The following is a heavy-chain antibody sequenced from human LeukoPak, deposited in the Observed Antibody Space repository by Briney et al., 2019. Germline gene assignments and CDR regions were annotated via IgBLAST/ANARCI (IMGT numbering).Heavy chain of an antibody. Sequence: SETLSLTCTVSGGSISSSSYYWGWIRQPPGKGLEWIGSIYYSGSTYYNPSLKSRVTISVDASKNQFSLKLSSVTAADTAVYYCAGSGMSEVIDAFDIWGQGTMVTVSS. J-gene: IGHJ3*02. CDR1: GGSISSSSYY. CDR2: IYYSGST. CDR3: AGSGMSEVIDAFDI. D-gene: IGHD3-3*01. V-gene: IGHV4-39*07.